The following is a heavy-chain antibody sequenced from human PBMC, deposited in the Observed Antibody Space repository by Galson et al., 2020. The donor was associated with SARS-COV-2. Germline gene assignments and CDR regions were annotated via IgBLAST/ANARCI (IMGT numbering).Heavy chain of an antibody. D-gene: IGHD1-26*01. CDR1: GFAFSSYL. Sequence: GGSLRLSCAASGFAFSSYLMSWVRQAPGKGLEWVGNIKQDGSEKYYMDSVKGRFTISRDNAKNSLYLQMNSLRAEDTAVYYCARDQWEQLSGGNKYYYYGMDVWGQGTTVIVSS. CDR3: ARDQWEQLSGGNKYYYYGMDV. CDR2: IKQDGSEK. J-gene: IGHJ6*02. V-gene: IGHV3-7*01.